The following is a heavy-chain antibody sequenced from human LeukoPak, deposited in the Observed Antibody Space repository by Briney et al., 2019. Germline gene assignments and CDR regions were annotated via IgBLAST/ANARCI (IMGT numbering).Heavy chain of an antibody. Sequence: GASVKVSCKASGYTFTSYGISWVRQAPGQGLEWMGWISAYNGNTNYAQKLQGRVTMTTDTSTSTAYMELRSLRFDDTAVYYCARDLSYCSGGSCYENGYWGQGTLVTSPQ. J-gene: IGHJ4*02. D-gene: IGHD2-15*01. CDR3: ARDLSYCSGGSCYENGY. V-gene: IGHV1-18*01. CDR2: ISAYNGNT. CDR1: GYTFTSYG.